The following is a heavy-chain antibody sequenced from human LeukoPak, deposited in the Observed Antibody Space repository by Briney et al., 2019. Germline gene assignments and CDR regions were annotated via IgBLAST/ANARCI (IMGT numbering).Heavy chain of an antibody. V-gene: IGHV1-69*05. D-gene: IGHD5-18*01. CDR3: ARGGDTAMALLSYFDY. CDR1: GGTFSSYA. Sequence: SVKVSCKASGGTFSSYAISWVRQAPGQGLEWMGGIIPIFGTANYAQKFQGRVTITTDESTSTAYMELSSLRSEDTAVYYCARGGDTAMALLSYFDYWGQGTLVTVSS. CDR2: IIPIFGTA. J-gene: IGHJ4*02.